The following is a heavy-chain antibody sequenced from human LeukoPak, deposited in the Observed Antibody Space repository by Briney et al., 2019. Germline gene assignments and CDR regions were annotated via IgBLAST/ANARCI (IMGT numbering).Heavy chain of an antibody. CDR3: ARAPGRYSGYAVDY. CDR2: INPNSGGT. D-gene: IGHD5-12*01. V-gene: IGHV1-2*02. Sequence: GASVKVSCKASGYTFTGYYMHWVRQAPGQGLEWMGWINPNSGGTNYAQKFQGRVTMTRDTSISTAYMELSRLRSDDTAVYYCARAPGRYSGYAVDYWGQGTLVTVSS. J-gene: IGHJ4*02. CDR1: GYTFTGYY.